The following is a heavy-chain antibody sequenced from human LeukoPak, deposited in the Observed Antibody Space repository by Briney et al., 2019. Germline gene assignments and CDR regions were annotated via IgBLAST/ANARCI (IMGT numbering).Heavy chain of an antibody. CDR3: ARDLPGYGDYGVFDY. CDR1: GFTFSSYA. D-gene: IGHD4-17*01. V-gene: IGHV3-30-3*01. Sequence: QPGGSLRLSCAASGFTFSSYAMHWVRQAPGKGLEWVAVISYDGSNKYYADSVKGRFTISRDNSKNTLYLQMNSLRAEDTAVYYCARDLPGYGDYGVFDYWGQGTLVTVSS. CDR2: ISYDGSNK. J-gene: IGHJ4*02.